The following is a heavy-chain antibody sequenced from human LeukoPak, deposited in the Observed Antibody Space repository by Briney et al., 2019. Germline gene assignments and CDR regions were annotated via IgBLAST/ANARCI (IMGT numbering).Heavy chain of an antibody. Sequence: PGRSLRLSCAASGFTFSSYAMHWVRQAPGKGLEGVAVISYDGSNKYYADSVKGRFTISRDNSKNTLYLQMNSLRAEDTAVYYCATEHYGTGDFDYWGQGTLVTVSS. CDR3: ATEHYGTGDFDY. J-gene: IGHJ4*02. V-gene: IGHV3-30-3*01. CDR2: ISYDGSNK. CDR1: GFTFSSYA. D-gene: IGHD2-8*02.